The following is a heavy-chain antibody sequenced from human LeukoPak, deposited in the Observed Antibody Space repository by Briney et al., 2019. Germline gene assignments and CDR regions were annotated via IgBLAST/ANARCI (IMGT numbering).Heavy chain of an antibody. D-gene: IGHD3-9*01. CDR3: AKDLGDTLTGPEYYFDY. Sequence: GGSLRLSCAASGFTLSSYAMSWVRQAPGKGLEWVSAISGSGGSTYYADSVKGRFTISRDNSKNTLYLQMNSLRAEDTAVYYCAKDLGDTLTGPEYYFDYWGQGTLVTVSS. V-gene: IGHV3-23*01. CDR2: ISGSGGST. J-gene: IGHJ4*02. CDR1: GFTLSSYA.